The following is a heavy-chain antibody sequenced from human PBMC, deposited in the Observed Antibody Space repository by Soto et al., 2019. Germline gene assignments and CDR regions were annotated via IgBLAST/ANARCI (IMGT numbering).Heavy chain of an antibody. D-gene: IGHD3-10*01. CDR1: GGSISSYY. V-gene: IGHV4-59*01. J-gene: IGHJ3*02. Sequence: QVQLQESGPGLVKPSETLSLTCTVSGGSISSYYWSWIRQPPGKGLEWIGYIDYSGSTNYNPSLRSRVTISVDTSKNQFSLKLSSVTAADTAVYYCARAGGDAFDIWGQGTMVTVSS. CDR2: IDYSGST. CDR3: ARAGGDAFDI.